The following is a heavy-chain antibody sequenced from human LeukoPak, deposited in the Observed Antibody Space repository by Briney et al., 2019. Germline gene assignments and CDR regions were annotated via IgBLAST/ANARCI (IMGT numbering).Heavy chain of an antibody. CDR2: INPNSGGT. D-gene: IGHD3-10*01. Sequence: ASVKVSCKASRYTFTGYYMHWVRQAPGQGLEWMGWINPNSGGTNYAQKFQGRVTMTRDTSIGTAYMELSRLRSDDTAVYYCARESLLWFGELLSNEPLFDYWGQGTLVTVSS. CDR1: RYTFTGYY. J-gene: IGHJ4*02. CDR3: ARESLLWFGELLSNEPLFDY. V-gene: IGHV1-2*02.